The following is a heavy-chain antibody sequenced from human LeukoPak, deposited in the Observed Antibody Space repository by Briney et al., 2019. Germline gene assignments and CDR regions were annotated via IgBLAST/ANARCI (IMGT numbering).Heavy chain of an antibody. CDR2: IYTSGST. V-gene: IGHV4-4*07. Sequence: PSETLSLTCTVSGGSFSSYYWSWIRQPAGKGLEWIGRIYTSGSTNYNPSLKSRVTMFVDMSKNQFSLRLSSVTAADTAVYYCARHRAYSSSSPFDYWGQGTLVTVSS. D-gene: IGHD6-6*01. CDR1: GGSFSSYY. J-gene: IGHJ4*02. CDR3: ARHRAYSSSSPFDY.